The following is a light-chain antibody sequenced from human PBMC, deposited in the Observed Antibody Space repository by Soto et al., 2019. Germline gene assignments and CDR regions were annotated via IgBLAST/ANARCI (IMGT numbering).Light chain of an antibody. J-gene: IGLJ2*01. CDR2: DVS. Sequence: QSVLTQPASVSGSPGQSITISCTGTSSDVGDYNYVSWYQQHPGKAPKVMIYDVSNRPSGVSNRFSGSKSGNTASLTISGLQAEDEADYYCSSYRSSNTVVFGGGTKSPS. CDR3: SSYRSSNTVV. CDR1: SSDVGDYNY. V-gene: IGLV2-14*01.